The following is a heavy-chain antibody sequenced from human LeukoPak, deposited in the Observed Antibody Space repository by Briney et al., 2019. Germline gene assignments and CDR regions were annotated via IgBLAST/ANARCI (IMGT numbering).Heavy chain of an antibody. CDR1: GYTFTDYY. V-gene: IGHV1-2*02. CDR3: ARELGGSGSYLLR. D-gene: IGHD3-10*01. CDR2: IDPDSGGT. Sequence: ASVKVSCKTSGYTFTDYYIHWVRQAPGQGLEWLGWIDPDSGGTKYEQKFQGRVTMTRDTSISTAYMELSRLRSDDTAVYFCARELGGSGSYLLRWGLGTLVTVSS. J-gene: IGHJ4*02.